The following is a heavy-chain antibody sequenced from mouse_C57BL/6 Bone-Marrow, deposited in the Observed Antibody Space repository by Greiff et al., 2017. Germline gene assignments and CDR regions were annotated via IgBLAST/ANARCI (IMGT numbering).Heavy chain of an antibody. Sequence: VQLQQSGAELVQPGASVKLSCTASGFTIKDYYIHWVKQRTEQGLEWIGRIDPEGGDTKYAPKFKDKATITTDTSYNTAYLQLSSLTSEDTAVYYCTRSLFYYGTNYWGQGTTLTVSS. J-gene: IGHJ2*01. D-gene: IGHD1-1*01. CDR1: GFTIKDYY. V-gene: IGHV14-2*01. CDR3: TRSLFYYGTNY. CDR2: IDPEGGDT.